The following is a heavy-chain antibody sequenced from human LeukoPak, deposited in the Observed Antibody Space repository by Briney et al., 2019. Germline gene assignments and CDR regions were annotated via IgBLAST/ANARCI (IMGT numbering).Heavy chain of an antibody. CDR3: ARMRWYYDFWSGYLDGFDV. J-gene: IGHJ3*01. CDR1: GDSITSGHY. V-gene: IGHV4-38-2*01. CDR2: IYHSGKT. D-gene: IGHD3-3*01. Sequence: SETLSLXCAVSGDSITSGHYWGWIRQPPGKGLEWIGSIYHSGKTYYNPSLKSRVTVSVDTSKNQFSLKLTSVTAADTAVYYCARMRWYYDFWSGYLDGFDVWGPGTMVTVSS.